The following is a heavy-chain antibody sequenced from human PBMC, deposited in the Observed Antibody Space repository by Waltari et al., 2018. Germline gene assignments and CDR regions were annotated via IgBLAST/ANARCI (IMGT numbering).Heavy chain of an antibody. CDR1: GGSVRRGGYS. Sequence: QVQLQESGPGRVKPSETLSLTCAVSGGSVRRGGYSWGWMGPSPGGGLEWIGNVWHTGATYKNPSLNSRLTMSVDRSKNEFSLSLHSVTAADTAVYYCARIYMTTVRGYSWFDPWGQGTLVTVSS. V-gene: IGHV4-30-2*06. J-gene: IGHJ5*02. D-gene: IGHD4-4*01. CDR3: ARIYMTTVRGYSWFDP. CDR2: VWHTGAT.